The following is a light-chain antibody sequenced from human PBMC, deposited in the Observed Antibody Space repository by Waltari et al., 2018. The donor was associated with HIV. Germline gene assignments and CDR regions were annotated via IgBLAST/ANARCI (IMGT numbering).Light chain of an antibody. Sequence: QSVLTQPPPASGTPGQTVTIPCSGSTSNIETQWVNWYQQLPGTAPKLLIYRNYKRPSGVPERFSVSKSGASASLVISGLRSEDEADYYCEAWDSTLKETLFGGGTKLTVL. J-gene: IGLJ3*02. V-gene: IGLV1-47*01. CDR1: TSNIETQW. CDR3: EAWDSTLKETL. CDR2: RNY.